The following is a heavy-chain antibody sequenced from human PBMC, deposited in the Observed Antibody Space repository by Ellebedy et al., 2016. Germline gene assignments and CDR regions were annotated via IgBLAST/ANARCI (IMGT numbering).Heavy chain of an antibody. J-gene: IGHJ4*02. V-gene: IGHV3-21*01. CDR1: GFTFSSYS. Sequence: GGSLRLSXAASGFTFSSYSMNWVRQAPGKGLEWVSSISSSSSYIYYADSVKGRFTISRDSAKNSLYLQMNSLRAEDTAVYYCASVSGGTTGTTGYWGQGTLVTVSS. CDR2: ISSSSSYI. D-gene: IGHD1-1*01. CDR3: ASVSGGTTGTTGY.